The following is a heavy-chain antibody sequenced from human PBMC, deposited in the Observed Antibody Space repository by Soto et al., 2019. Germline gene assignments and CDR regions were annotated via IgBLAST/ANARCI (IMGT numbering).Heavy chain of an antibody. J-gene: IGHJ6*02. V-gene: IGHV4-31*03. CDR2: IYSSGST. CDR1: GGSISSGGY. Sequence: PSETLSLTCTVSGGSISSGGYWSWVRQRPGKGLEWIGYIYSSGSTYYSPSLVSRTSISIDTSKNQFSLKMSSVTAADTAVYYCARDRGSYGMDVWGQGTTVTVS. CDR3: ARDRGSYGMDV.